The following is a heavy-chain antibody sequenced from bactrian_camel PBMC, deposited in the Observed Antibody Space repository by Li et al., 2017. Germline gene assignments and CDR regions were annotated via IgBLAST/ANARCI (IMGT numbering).Heavy chain of an antibody. V-gene: IGHV3S63*01. Sequence: QLVESGGGSVQAGGSLRLSCTASGFTFDDYDMGWYRQAPGRGREGTSTYYSDPVKGRFTISRDNAQNTVYLQMNSLKSEDTALYYCAPRYGGSLGPYWGQGTQVTVS. D-gene: IGHD6*01. J-gene: IGHJ4*01. CDR2: T. CDR1: GFTFDDYD. CDR3: APRYGGSLGPY.